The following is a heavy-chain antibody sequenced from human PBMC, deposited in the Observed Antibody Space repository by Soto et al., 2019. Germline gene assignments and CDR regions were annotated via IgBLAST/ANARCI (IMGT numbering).Heavy chain of an antibody. Sequence: GESLKISCKGSGYSFTSYWIGWVLQMPGKGLEWMGIIYPGDSDTRYSPSFQGQVTISADKSISTAYLQWSSLKASDTAMYYCARLPLPYDILTGSAFGIWGQGTMVTVSS. D-gene: IGHD3-9*01. J-gene: IGHJ3*02. V-gene: IGHV5-51*01. CDR2: IYPGDSDT. CDR3: ARLPLPYDILTGSAFGI. CDR1: GYSFTSYW.